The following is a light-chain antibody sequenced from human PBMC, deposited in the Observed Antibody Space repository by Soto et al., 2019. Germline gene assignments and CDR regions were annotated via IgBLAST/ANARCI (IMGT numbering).Light chain of an antibody. Sequence: EIVLTQSPASLSLSPGETATLSCRASQSLSTDDFAWYHQKPGQPPRLLIYSTSRRMSGVPDRFSACGSGTDFTLTISRLEPEYFAVYYCQKYDNLPCTFGQGTKLEIK. J-gene: IGKJ2*02. CDR1: QSLSTDD. CDR3: QKYDNLPCT. CDR2: STS. V-gene: IGKV3-20*01.